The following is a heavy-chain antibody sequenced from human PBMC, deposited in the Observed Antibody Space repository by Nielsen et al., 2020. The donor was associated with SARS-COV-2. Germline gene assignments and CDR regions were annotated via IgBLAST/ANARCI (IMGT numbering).Heavy chain of an antibody. CDR3: ATYSSSWSEDY. D-gene: IGHD6-13*01. CDR1: GGSISSYY. CDR2: IYYSGST. J-gene: IGHJ4*02. Sequence: SETLSLTCTVSGGSISSYYWSWIRQPPGKGLEWIGYIYYSGSTNYNPSLKSRVTISVDTSKNQFSLKLSSVTAADTAVYYCATYSSSWSEDYWGQGTLVTVSS. V-gene: IGHV4-59*08.